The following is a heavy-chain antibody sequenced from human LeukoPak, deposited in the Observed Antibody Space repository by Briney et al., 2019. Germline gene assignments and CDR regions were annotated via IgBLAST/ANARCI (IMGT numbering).Heavy chain of an antibody. V-gene: IGHV1-2*02. Sequence: ASVKVSCKASGYTLTGYYMHWVRQAPGQGLEWMGWINPNSGGTNYAQKFQGRVTMTRDTSISTAYMELSRLRSDDTAVYYCARDEGTTVTTIDYWGQGTLVTVSS. CDR1: GYTLTGYY. CDR2: INPNSGGT. D-gene: IGHD4-17*01. CDR3: ARDEGTTVTTIDY. J-gene: IGHJ4*02.